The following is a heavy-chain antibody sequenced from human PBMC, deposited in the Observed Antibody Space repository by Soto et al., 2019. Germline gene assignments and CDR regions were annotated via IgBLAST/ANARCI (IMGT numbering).Heavy chain of an antibody. CDR2: ISAYNGNT. V-gene: IGHV1-18*01. CDR3: ARTLYSGSYSGFEY. D-gene: IGHD1-26*01. CDR1: GYTFTSYG. J-gene: IGHJ4*02. Sequence: ASVKVSCKASGYTFTSYGISLVRQAPGQGLEWMGWISAYNGNTNYAQKPQGRVTMTTDTSTNTVYMELRSLRSDDTAVYYCARTLYSGSYSGFEYWGQGTLVTVSS.